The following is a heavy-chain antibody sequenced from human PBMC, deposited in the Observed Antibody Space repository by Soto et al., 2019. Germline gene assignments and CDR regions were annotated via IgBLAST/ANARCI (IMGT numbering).Heavy chain of an antibody. Sequence: QLQLQESGPGLVKPSETLSLTCTVSGGSISSSSYYWGWIRQPPGKGLEWIGGIYYSGSTYYNPSLKSRVTISVDTSKNQFSLKLSSVTAADTAVYYCARLHATVTGDNWFDPWGQGTLVTVSS. D-gene: IGHD4-17*01. J-gene: IGHJ5*02. V-gene: IGHV4-39*01. CDR3: ARLHATVTGDNWFDP. CDR2: IYYSGST. CDR1: GGSISSSSYY.